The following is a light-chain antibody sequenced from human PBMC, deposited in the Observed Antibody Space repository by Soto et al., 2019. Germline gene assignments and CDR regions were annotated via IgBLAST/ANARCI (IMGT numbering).Light chain of an antibody. Sequence: IQMTQSPSSVSASVGDRVTITCRASQDISSWLAWYQQKPGKAPKLLISVASSLQTGVPSRFTGGGSGTDFTLTISSLQTEDFATYYCQQTNSFPYTFGQGTKLEFK. J-gene: IGKJ2*01. CDR1: QDISSW. CDR3: QQTNSFPYT. V-gene: IGKV1D-12*01. CDR2: VAS.